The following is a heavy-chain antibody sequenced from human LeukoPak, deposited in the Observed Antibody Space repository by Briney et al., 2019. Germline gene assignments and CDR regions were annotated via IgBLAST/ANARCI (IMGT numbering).Heavy chain of an antibody. Sequence: PGGSLRLSCTASGFTFGDYVMSWVRQAPGKGLEWVGFIRSQAYGGTTEYAASVKGRFSISRDDSKSIAYQHMNSLKAVDTAVYYCTRVRTIAAAATLPLLDYWGRGTLVTVSS. CDR2: IRSQAYGGTT. CDR1: GFTFGDYV. V-gene: IGHV3-49*04. CDR3: TRVRTIAAAATLPLLDY. D-gene: IGHD6-13*01. J-gene: IGHJ4*02.